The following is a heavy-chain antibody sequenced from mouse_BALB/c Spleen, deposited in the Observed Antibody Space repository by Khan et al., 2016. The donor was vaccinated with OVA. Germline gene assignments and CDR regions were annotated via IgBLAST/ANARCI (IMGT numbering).Heavy chain of an antibody. CDR1: GFTFSSFV. D-gene: IGHD2-1*01. J-gene: IGHJ3*01. CDR3: SNGNYGWFAY. CDR2: ISSAGTYT. V-gene: IGHV5-9-1*01. Sequence: EVELVESGGDLVKTGGSLKLSCAASGFTFSSFVMSWVRQTPEKRLEWVATISSAGTYTYYLDSVKGRFTISRDNAKNTLYLQMISLRSEDTAMYYGSNGNYGWFAYWGQGTLVTVSA.